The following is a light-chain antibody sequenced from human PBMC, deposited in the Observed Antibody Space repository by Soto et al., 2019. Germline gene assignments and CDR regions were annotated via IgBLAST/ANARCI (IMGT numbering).Light chain of an antibody. CDR1: SSNIGAGYD. V-gene: IGLV1-40*01. Sequence: QSVLTQPPSVSGAPGQRVTMSCTGSSSNIGAGYDVHWYQQLPGTAPKLLIYGNSNRPSGVPDRFSGSKSGTSAPLAITGLQAEDEADYYCQSYDSSLSGYVVFGGGTKVTVL. CDR2: GNS. J-gene: IGLJ2*01. CDR3: QSYDSSLSGYVV.